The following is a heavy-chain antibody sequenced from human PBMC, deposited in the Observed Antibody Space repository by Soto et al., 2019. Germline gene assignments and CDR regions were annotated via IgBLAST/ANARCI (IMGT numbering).Heavy chain of an antibody. CDR3: AAVGGYYGDYPNFDY. CDR2: IYYSGTT. J-gene: IGHJ4*02. Sequence: QVQLQESGPGLVKTSETLSLTCSVSGRSISPFYWSWIRQPPGKGLEWIGSIYYSGTTNYNPSLKSRVTITVDTSKNHCSLKLTSVTAADTAVYYCAAVGGYYGDYPNFDYWGRGTLVTVSS. CDR1: GRSISPFY. D-gene: IGHD4-17*01. V-gene: IGHV4-59*01.